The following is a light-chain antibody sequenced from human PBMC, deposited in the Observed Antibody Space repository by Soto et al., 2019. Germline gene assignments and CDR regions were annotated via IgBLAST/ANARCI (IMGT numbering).Light chain of an antibody. V-gene: IGKV3-15*01. CDR3: QQYDSWPWT. Sequence: EIVMTQSLATLSVSPGERATLSCRASQSVSSNLAWYQQKPGQAPRLLIYGASTRATGIPDRFSGSRSGTEFTLTISSLQSEDFAVYYCQQYDSWPWTFGQGTKLEIK. CDR1: QSVSSN. CDR2: GAS. J-gene: IGKJ1*01.